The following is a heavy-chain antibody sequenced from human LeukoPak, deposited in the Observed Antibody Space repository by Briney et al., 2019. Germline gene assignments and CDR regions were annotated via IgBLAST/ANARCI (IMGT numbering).Heavy chain of an antibody. CDR3: ARDNSVGDNAWWFGP. J-gene: IGHJ5*02. V-gene: IGHV1-46*01. CDR2: INPTGGST. D-gene: IGHD1-26*01. Sequence: GASVKVSCKASGYTFTSYYMHWVRQAPGQGLEWMGLINPTGGSTSYAQKFQGRVTMTRDMSTSTDYMELSSLRSEDTAIYYCARDNSVGDNAWWFGPWREGTLVSVCS. CDR1: GYTFTSYY.